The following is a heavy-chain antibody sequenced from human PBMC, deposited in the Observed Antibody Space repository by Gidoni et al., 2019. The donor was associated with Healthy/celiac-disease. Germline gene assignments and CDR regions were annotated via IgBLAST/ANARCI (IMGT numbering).Heavy chain of an antibody. V-gene: IGHV4-61*01. CDR3: ASVDRPGIAVAGRFWYFDL. J-gene: IGHJ2*01. CDR1: GGSVSRGSYY. CDR2: IYYSGST. D-gene: IGHD6-19*01. Sequence: QVQMQESGPGLGKPSETLSLTCTVSGGSVSRGSYYWSWIRQPPGKGLEWIGYIYYSGSTNYNPSLKSRVTISVDTSKNQFSLKLSSVTAADTAVYYCASVDRPGIAVAGRFWYFDLWGRGTLVTVSS.